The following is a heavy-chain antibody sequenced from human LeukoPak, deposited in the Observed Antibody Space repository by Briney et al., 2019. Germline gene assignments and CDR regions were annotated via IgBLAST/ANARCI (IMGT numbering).Heavy chain of an antibody. Sequence: PGRSLRLSCAASGFTFSSYSMNWVRQAPGKGLEWVSSISSGSGYMYYEDSVKGRFTISRDNAKNSLYLQMNSLRAEDTAVYYCARAGLYSGSGLDYWGQGTLVTVSS. V-gene: IGHV3-21*01. J-gene: IGHJ4*02. CDR1: GFTFSSYS. CDR2: ISSGSGYM. D-gene: IGHD5-12*01. CDR3: ARAGLYSGSGLDY.